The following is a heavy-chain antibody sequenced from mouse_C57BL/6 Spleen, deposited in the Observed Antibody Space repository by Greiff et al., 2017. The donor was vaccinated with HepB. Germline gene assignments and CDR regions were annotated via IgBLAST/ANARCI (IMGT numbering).Heavy chain of an antibody. CDR1: GYTFTSYW. J-gene: IGHJ1*03. V-gene: IGHV1-7*01. D-gene: IGHD2-1*01. Sequence: QVQLQQSGAELAKPGASVKLSCKASGYTFTSYWMHWVKQRPGQGLEWIGYINPSSGYTKYNQKFKDKASLTADKSSRTAYMQLSSLTYEDSAVYYCAPSTARYFDVWGTGTTVTVSS. CDR3: APSTARYFDV. CDR2: INPSSGYT.